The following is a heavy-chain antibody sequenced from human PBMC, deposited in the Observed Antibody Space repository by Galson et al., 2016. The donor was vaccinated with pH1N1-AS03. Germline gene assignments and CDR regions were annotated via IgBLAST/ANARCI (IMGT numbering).Heavy chain of an antibody. CDR1: GFTFSNYI. J-gene: IGHJ4*02. Sequence: SLRLSCAASGFTFSNYIMNWVRQAPGKGLAWVSSISSSSSYIYSADSVKGRFTISRDNAKNSLYLQMNSLRAEDTAVYYCARGPAGTFDYWRQGTLVTVSS. CDR2: ISSSSSYI. V-gene: IGHV3-21*01. D-gene: IGHD6-13*01. CDR3: ARGPAGTFDY.